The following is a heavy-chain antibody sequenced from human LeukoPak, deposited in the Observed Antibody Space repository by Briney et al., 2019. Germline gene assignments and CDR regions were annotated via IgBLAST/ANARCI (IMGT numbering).Heavy chain of an antibody. J-gene: IGHJ4*02. V-gene: IGHV3-11*01. D-gene: IGHD3-10*01. CDR3: ARGRYYGFSGDS. CDR2: ISSSGSTT. Sequence: AGGSLRLSCAASGFTFSDYYMSWIRQAPGKGLAWISFISSSGSTTSYADSVKGRFTISRDTAKNTLYLQMNSLRAEDTAVYFCARGRYYGFSGDSWGQGTLVTVSS. CDR1: GFTFSDYY.